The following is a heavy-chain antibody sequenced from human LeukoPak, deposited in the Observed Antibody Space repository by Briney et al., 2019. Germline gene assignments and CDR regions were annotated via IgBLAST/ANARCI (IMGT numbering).Heavy chain of an antibody. Sequence: PSETLSLTCTVSGGSVSSGSYYWSWIRQPPGKGLEWIGYIYYSGSTNYNPSLKSRVTISVDTSKNQFSLKLSSVTAADTAVYYCARGPHYYYGMDVWGQGTTVTVSS. V-gene: IGHV4-61*01. CDR1: GGSVSSGSYY. J-gene: IGHJ6*02. CDR2: IYYSGST. CDR3: ARGPHYYYGMDV.